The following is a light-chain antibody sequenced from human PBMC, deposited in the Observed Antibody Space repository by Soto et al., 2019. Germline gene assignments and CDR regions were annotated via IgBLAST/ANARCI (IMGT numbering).Light chain of an antibody. Sequence: QSALTQPACVSGSPGQSITISCTGTSSDVGSYNLVSWYQQHPGKAPKLMIYEVSKRPSGVSNRFSGSKSGNTASLTISGLQAEDEADYYCCSYAGSSTPLYVFGTGTKLTVL. V-gene: IGLV2-23*02. J-gene: IGLJ1*01. CDR3: CSYAGSSTPLYV. CDR1: SSDVGSYNL. CDR2: EVS.